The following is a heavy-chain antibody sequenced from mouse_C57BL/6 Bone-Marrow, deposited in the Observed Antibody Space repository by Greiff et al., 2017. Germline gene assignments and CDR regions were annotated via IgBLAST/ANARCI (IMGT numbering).Heavy chain of an antibody. CDR2: IDPENGAT. CDR1: GFNIKDDY. CDR3: TPKGLFYDGYYHFAY. Sequence: DVKLQESGAELVRPGASVKLSCTASGFNIKDDYMNWVKQRPEQGLAWIGWIDPENGATEYASKFQGKATLTADTSSNTDVLQLSSLTSEDTAVYYCTPKGLFYDGYYHFAYWGQGTLVTVSA. D-gene: IGHD2-3*01. V-gene: IGHV14-4*01. J-gene: IGHJ3*01.